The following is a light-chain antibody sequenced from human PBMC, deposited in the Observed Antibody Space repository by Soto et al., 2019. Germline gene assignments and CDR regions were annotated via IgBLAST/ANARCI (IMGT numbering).Light chain of an antibody. V-gene: IGKV3-11*01. J-gene: IGKJ1*01. CDR1: QSVSSY. CDR3: QQYNVWPQT. CDR2: DAS. Sequence: EIVLTQSPATLSLSPGERATLSCRASQSVSSYLAWYQHKPGQAPRLLIYDASNRATGIPARFSGSGSGTDFTLTISSLEPEDFAVYYCQQYNVWPQTFGQGTKVDIK.